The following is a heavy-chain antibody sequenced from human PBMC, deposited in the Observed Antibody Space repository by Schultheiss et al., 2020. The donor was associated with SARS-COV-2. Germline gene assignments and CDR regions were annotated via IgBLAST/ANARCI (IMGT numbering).Heavy chain of an antibody. V-gene: IGHV4-59*01. Sequence: SQTLSLTCAVYGESFSGYYWSWIRQPPGKGLEWIGYIYYSGSTNYNPSLKSRVTISVDTSKNQFSLKLSSVTAADTAVYYCARAGTYDSSGFPELFDYWGQGTLVTVSS. CDR2: IYYSGST. J-gene: IGHJ4*02. CDR1: GESFSGYY. CDR3: ARAGTYDSSGFPELFDY. D-gene: IGHD3-22*01.